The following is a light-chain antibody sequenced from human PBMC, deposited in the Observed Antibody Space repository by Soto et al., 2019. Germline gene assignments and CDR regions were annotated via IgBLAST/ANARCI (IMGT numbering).Light chain of an antibody. V-gene: IGKV1-5*01. CDR3: QQYNSYS. J-gene: IGKJ4*01. CDR2: DAS. Sequence: DIQTTQSPSTLSASVGDRVTITCRASQSISSWLAWYQQKPGKAPKLLIYDASSLESGVPSRFSGSGSGTEFTLTISSLQPDDLATYYCQQYNSYSFGGGTKVEIK. CDR1: QSISSW.